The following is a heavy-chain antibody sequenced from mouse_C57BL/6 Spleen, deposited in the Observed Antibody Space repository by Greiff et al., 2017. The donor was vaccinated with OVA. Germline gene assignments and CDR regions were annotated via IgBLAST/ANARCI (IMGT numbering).Heavy chain of an antibody. V-gene: IGHV1-55*01. CDR1: GYTFTSYW. CDR3: ARSDYSDYEWFAG. D-gene: IGHD2-13*01. Sequence: QVQLQQPGAELVKPGASVKMSCKASGYTFTSYWITWVKQRPGQGLEWIGDIYPGSGSTNYNEKFKSKATLTVDTSSSTAYMQLSSLTSEDSAVYYCARSDYSDYEWFAGWGQGTLVTVS. CDR2: IYPGSGST. J-gene: IGHJ3*01.